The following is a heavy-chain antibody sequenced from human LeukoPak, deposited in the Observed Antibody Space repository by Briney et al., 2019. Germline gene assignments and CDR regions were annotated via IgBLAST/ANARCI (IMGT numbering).Heavy chain of an antibody. V-gene: IGHV1-2*02. J-gene: IGHJ1*01. CDR1: GYSFTNYD. D-gene: IGHD6-19*01. CDR3: ARETGVEQWLEGHVVKYFQH. CDR2: INPNSGGT. Sequence: RRASVKVSCKASGYSFTNYDINWVRQAPGQGLEWMGWINPNSGGTNYAQKFQGRVTMTRDTSISTAYMELSRLRSDDTAVYYCARETGVEQWLEGHVVKYFQHWGQGTLVTVSS.